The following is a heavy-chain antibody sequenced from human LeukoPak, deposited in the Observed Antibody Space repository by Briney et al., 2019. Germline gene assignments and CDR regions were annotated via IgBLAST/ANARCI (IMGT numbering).Heavy chain of an antibody. CDR2: KDYSGST. V-gene: IGHV4-59*01. D-gene: IGHD4-11*01. CDR1: GGSISRYY. J-gene: IGHJ4*02. CDR3: AREDDYSNPPFDY. Sequence: SETLSLTCTVSGGSISRYYWSWIRQPPGKGLEWIGYKDYSGSTNYNRSLKSRVTISVDTSKNQFSLKLSSVTAADTAVYYCAREDDYSNPPFDYWGQGTLVTVSS.